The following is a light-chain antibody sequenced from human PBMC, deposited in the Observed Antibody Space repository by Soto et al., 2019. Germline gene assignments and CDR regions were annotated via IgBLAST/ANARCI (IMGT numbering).Light chain of an antibody. Sequence: QMTQSPSTLSASVGDRVTITCRASHNIERWMAWYQRKPGRAPSLLIFDATTLHSGVPSRFSGGGSGTEFTLTINGLQPDDFATYYCQQFAKSSTFGQGTKVDIK. V-gene: IGKV1-5*01. CDR1: HNIERW. CDR2: DAT. J-gene: IGKJ1*01. CDR3: QQFAKSST.